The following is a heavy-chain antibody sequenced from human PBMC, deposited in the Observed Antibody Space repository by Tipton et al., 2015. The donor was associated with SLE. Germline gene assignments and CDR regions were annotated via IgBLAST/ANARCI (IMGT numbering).Heavy chain of an antibody. CDR3: ARAGGNGYNWFDP. V-gene: IGHV4-4*09. J-gene: IGHJ5*02. D-gene: IGHD3-10*01. Sequence: TLSLTCTVSGGSISSYYWSWIRQPPGKGLEWIGYIYTSGSTNYNPSLKSRVTISVDMSKNQFSLKLSSVTAADTAVYYCARAGGNGYNWFDPWGQGTLVTVSS. CDR2: IYTSGST. CDR1: GGSISSYY.